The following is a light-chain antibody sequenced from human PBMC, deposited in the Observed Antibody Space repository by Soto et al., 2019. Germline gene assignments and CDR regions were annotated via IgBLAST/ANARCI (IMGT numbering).Light chain of an antibody. CDR2: KAS. CDR3: QHYNSYSEA. Sequence: DIQMTQSPSTLPGSVGARVTLPCGASQTISSWLAWYQQKPGKAPKLLIYKASTLKSGVPSRFSGSGSGTEFTLTISSLQPDDFATYYCQHYNSYSEAFGQGTKVDI. J-gene: IGKJ1*01. V-gene: IGKV1-5*03. CDR1: QTISSW.